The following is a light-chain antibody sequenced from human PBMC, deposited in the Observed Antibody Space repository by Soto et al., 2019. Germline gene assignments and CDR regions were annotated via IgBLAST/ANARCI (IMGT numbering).Light chain of an antibody. CDR1: QSVSTY. CDR3: QQTYSTSYT. J-gene: IGKJ2*01. V-gene: IGKV3-11*01. CDR2: DTS. Sequence: EIVLTQSPAILSLSPGERATLSCRASQSVSTYLAWYQQKPGQAPRLLIYDTSNRASGVPARFSGSGSGTDFTLTISSLEPEDFATYYCQQTYSTSYTFGQGTKLQIK.